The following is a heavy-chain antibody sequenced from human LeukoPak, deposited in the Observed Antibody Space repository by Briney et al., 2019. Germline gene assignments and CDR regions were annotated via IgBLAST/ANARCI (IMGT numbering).Heavy chain of an antibody. CDR3: AKEGAYAALNS. V-gene: IGHV3-23*01. J-gene: IGHJ5*02. CDR2: ITRSGGTT. D-gene: IGHD1-26*01. Sequence: PWGSLRLSCAASGFIFSSDAMSWVRQAPGKGLDWVSSITRSGGTTLYADSVKGRFTISRDNSKNTLYLQMSRLTAEDTAVYYCAKEGAYAALNSWGQGTLVTVSS. CDR1: GFIFSSDA.